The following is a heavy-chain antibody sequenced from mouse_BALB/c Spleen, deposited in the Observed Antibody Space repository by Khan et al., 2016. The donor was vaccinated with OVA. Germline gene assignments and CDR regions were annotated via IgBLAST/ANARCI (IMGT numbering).Heavy chain of an antibody. CDR2: IDTPNGNP. CDR1: GLTFKDIY. J-gene: IGHJ2*01. Sequence: VQMQQPGAELVKSGATVKLSCTASGLTFKDIYMHWLKQCPEQGLEWIGRIDTPNGNPKYDQKFQGKATITEDTSYHTAYLQLSSLTSEDTAVYYCARMARKWGQGTTLTVSS. CDR3: ARMARK. V-gene: IGHV14-3*02.